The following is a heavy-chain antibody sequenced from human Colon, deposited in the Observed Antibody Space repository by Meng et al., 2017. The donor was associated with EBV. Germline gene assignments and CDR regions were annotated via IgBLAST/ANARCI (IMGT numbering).Heavy chain of an antibody. CDR1: GTSITSSNW. CDR2: IYYGGST. D-gene: IGHD4-17*01. J-gene: IGHJ4*02. V-gene: IGHV4-4*02. CDR3: ASLYGDFAF. Sequence: QAPVAEAGPGLVKPSGTLSLTCAVSGTSITSSNWWSWVRQPPGKGLEWIGEIYYGGSTNYNPSLKSRVTISLDESKNQFSLRLASMTAADTAVYYCASLYGDFAFWGQGTLVTVSS.